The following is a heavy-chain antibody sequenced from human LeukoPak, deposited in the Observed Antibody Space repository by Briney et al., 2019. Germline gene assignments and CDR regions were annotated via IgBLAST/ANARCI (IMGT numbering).Heavy chain of an antibody. CDR3: ARIREGYYYMDV. V-gene: IGHV1-18*01. Sequence: ASVTVSCKASGYTFTSYGISWVRQAPGHGLEWMGWISAYNGNTNYAQKLQGRVTMTTDTYTRTAYMELRSLRSDDTAVYYCARIREGYYYMDVWGKGTTVTVSS. CDR2: ISAYNGNT. J-gene: IGHJ6*03. CDR1: GYTFTSYG.